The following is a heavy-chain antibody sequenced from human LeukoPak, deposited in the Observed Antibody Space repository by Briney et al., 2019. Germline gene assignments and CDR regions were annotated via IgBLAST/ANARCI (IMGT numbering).Heavy chain of an antibody. CDR3: ASLPRYNWNDPLDY. J-gene: IGHJ4*02. D-gene: IGHD1-1*01. Sequence: TSGTLSLTCGVSGGSISGTNWWSWVRQPPGQGLEWIGEISLAGQTNYNPSLKSRVTISVDKSKNQFSLKLSSVTAADTAVYYCASLPRYNWNDPLDYWGQGTLVTVSS. V-gene: IGHV4-4*02. CDR1: GGSISGTNW. CDR2: ISLAGQT.